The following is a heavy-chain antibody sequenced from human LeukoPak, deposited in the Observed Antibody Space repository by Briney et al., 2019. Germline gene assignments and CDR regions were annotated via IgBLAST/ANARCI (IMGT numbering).Heavy chain of an antibody. V-gene: IGHV1-69*05. D-gene: IGHD5-18*01. Sequence: SVKVSCKASGGTFSRYTISWVRQAPGQGLEWMEGIIPIFGTPNYAQKFQGRVTITTDESTSTAYMELSSLRSEDTAVYYCASGWIQLSGFDYWGQGTLVTVSS. J-gene: IGHJ4*02. CDR3: ASGWIQLSGFDY. CDR2: IIPIFGTP. CDR1: GGTFSRYT.